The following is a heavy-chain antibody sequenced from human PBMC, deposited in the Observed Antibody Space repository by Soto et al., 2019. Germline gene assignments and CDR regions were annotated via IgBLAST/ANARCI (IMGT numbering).Heavy chain of an antibody. D-gene: IGHD5-12*01. CDR3: AKDLRAGSGYDFDY. Sequence: EVQLLQSGGGLVQPGGSLRLSCAASGFTFTSYSMTWVRRTPGKGLEWVAAVNPGGYSTYYADSVKGRFTISRDNSNKTLYLQRYSLRAEDTSVYYCAKDLRAGSGYDFDYRDQGTLVTVSS. J-gene: IGHJ4*02. CDR1: GFTFTSYS. CDR2: VNPGGYST. V-gene: IGHV3-23*01.